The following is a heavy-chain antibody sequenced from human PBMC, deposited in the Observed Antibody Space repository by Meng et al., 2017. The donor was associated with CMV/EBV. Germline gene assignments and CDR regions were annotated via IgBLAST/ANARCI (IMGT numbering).Heavy chain of an antibody. V-gene: IGHV1-2*02. CDR3: ASGAGVGDSSSGLADY. CDR1: GYTFTGYY. CDR2: INPKSGGA. D-gene: IGHD6-6*01. Sequence: ASVKVSCKASGYTFTGYYMQGVRQAPGQGLEWMGWINPKSGGANYAQNFQGRVTMTRDTSISTAYMELKRLRSDDTAVYYCASGAGVGDSSSGLADYWGQGTLVTVSS. J-gene: IGHJ4*02.